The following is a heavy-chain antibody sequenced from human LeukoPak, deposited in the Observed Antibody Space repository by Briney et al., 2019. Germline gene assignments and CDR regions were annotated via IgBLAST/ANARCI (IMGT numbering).Heavy chain of an antibody. CDR2: IYHSGST. Sequence: SETLSLTCAVSGGSISSSNWWSWVRQPPGKGLEWIGEIYHSGSTNYNPSLKSRVAISVDTSKNQFSLKLSSVTAADTAVYYCARGMAPSPFDYWGQGTLVTVSS. D-gene: IGHD5-24*01. CDR1: GGSISSSNW. CDR3: ARGMAPSPFDY. V-gene: IGHV4-4*02. J-gene: IGHJ4*02.